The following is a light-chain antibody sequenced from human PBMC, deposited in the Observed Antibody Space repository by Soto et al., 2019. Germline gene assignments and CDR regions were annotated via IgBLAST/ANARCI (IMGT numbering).Light chain of an antibody. CDR2: KAT. CDR3: QQYNGYPHT. J-gene: IGKJ2*01. V-gene: IGKV1-5*03. CDR1: QSISTW. Sequence: DIQMTQSPSTLSASVGDRVTTTCRASQSISTWLAWYQQKPGKAPKLLIYKATSLRNGVPARFSGSGSGTEFTLTIYSLQPDDFASYYCQQYNGYPHTFGQGTKLEIK.